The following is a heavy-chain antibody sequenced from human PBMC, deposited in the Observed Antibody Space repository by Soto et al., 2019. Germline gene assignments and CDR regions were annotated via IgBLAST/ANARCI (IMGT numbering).Heavy chain of an antibody. V-gene: IGHV3-30*18. CDR3: AKDLQSYGDYDYYCYGMDV. CDR1: GFTFSTYG. J-gene: IGHJ6*02. D-gene: IGHD4-17*01. CDR2: ISYDGTIK. Sequence: QVQLVESGGGEVQPGRSLTISCAASGFTFSTYGMHWVRQTPGKGLEWVAVISYDGTIKFYSDSVKSRFTISRDNFKNTLTLQMNSLRADDTAVYSCAKDLQSYGDYDYYCYGMDVWGLGTRVTVSS.